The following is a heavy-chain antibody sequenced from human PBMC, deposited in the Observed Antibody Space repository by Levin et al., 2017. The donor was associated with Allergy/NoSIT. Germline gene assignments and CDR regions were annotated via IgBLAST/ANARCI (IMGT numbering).Heavy chain of an antibody. D-gene: IGHD3-10*01. Sequence: ASVKVSCKASGYTFTGYYMHWVRQAPGQGLEWMGWINPNSGVTNYAQKFQGRVTMTRDTSINTAYMELSRLRSDDTAVYCCAGGSSPSDSGSFGLDYFNYWGQGTLVTVSS. CDR1: GYTFTGYY. J-gene: IGHJ4*02. V-gene: IGHV1-2*02. CDR3: AGGSSPSDSGSFGLDYFNY. CDR2: INPNSGVT.